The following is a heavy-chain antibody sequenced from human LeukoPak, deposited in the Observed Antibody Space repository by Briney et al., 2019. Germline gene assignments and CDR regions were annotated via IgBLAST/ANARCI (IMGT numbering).Heavy chain of an antibody. J-gene: IGHJ6*03. CDR2: IRYDGSNK. D-gene: IGHD3-9*01. V-gene: IGHV3-30*02. CDR1: GFTFSSYG. CDR3: AKDFTPRYFDWLSNPNYYYYMDV. Sequence: PGGSLRLSCAASGFTFSSYGMHWVRQAPGKGLEWVAFIRYDGSNKYYADSVKGRFTISRDNSKNTLYLQMNSLRAEDTAVYYCAKDFTPRYFDWLSNPNYYYYMDVWGKGTTVTISS.